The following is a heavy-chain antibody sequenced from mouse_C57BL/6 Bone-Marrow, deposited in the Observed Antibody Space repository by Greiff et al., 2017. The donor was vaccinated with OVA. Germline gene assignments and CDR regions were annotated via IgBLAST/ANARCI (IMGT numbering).Heavy chain of an antibody. V-gene: IGHV1-64*01. CDR3: AREGRWSSRAMDY. J-gene: IGHJ4*01. D-gene: IGHD2-3*01. CDR1: VYTFTSDW. CDR2: IHPNSGST. Sequence: VQLVQPGAGLVKPGASVTLSSNLTVYTFTSDWMHWVQQRPGQGLEWIGMIHPNSGSTNYNAKLKSKATLTVDKSSSTAYMQLSSVTSEDTAVYYCAREGRWSSRAMDYWGQGTSVTVSS.